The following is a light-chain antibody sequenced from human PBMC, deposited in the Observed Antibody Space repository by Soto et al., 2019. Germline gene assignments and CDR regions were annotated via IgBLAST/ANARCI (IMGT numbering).Light chain of an antibody. CDR3: QHYGSPSWT. CDR1: QSVTSNY. Sequence: VLTESQGTLSLAPGERATLSCRASQSVTSNYLAWYQQKPGQAPRILIFAASSRATGIPDRFSGSGSGTDFTLTISRLEPEDFAVYSCQHYGSPSWTFGQGTKVDIK. CDR2: AAS. V-gene: IGKV3-20*01. J-gene: IGKJ1*01.